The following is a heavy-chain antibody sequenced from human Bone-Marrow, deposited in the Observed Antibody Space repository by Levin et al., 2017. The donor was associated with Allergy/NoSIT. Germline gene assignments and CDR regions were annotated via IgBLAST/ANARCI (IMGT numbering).Heavy chain of an antibody. CDR3: AKAYCSSTSCYPPLDY. CDR2: ISGSGGST. D-gene: IGHD2-2*01. V-gene: IGHV3-23*01. CDR1: GFTFSSYA. Sequence: GGSLRLSCAASGFTFSSYAMSWVRQAPGKGLEWVSAISGSGGSTYYADSVKGRFTISRDNSKNTLYLQMNSLRAEDTAVYYCAKAYCSSTSCYPPLDYWGQGTLVTVSS. J-gene: IGHJ4*02.